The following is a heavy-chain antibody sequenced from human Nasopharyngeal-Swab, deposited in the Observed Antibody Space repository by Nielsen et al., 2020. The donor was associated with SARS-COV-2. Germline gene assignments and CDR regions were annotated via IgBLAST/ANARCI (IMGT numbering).Heavy chain of an antibody. J-gene: IGHJ6*02. V-gene: IGHV3-15*01. D-gene: IGHD6-19*01. CDR2: DKSKTDGGTT. Sequence: GGSLRLSCAASGFTFSNAWMSWVRQAPGKGKEWVGRDKSKTDGGTTDYAAPVKGRFTISRDDSKNTLYLQMNSLKTDDTAVYYCTLRLSGWYFLFYYYGMDVWGQGTTVTVSS. CDR1: GFTFSNAW. CDR3: TLRLSGWYFLFYYYGMDV.